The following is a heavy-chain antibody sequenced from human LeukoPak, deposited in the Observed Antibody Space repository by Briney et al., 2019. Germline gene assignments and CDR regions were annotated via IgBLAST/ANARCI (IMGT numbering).Heavy chain of an antibody. D-gene: IGHD2-21*01. Sequence: GGSLRLSCAASGFTFSSYSMNWVRQAPGKGLEWVSSISSSSSYIYYADSVKGRFTISRDNAKNSLYLQMNSLRAEDTAVYYCARDGFGHIVFDHGGQGTLVTVSS. V-gene: IGHV3-21*01. CDR2: ISSSSSYI. CDR3: ARDGFGHIVFDH. CDR1: GFTFSSYS. J-gene: IGHJ4*02.